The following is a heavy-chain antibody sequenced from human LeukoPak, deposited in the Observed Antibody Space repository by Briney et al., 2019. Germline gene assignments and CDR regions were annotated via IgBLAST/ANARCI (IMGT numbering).Heavy chain of an antibody. CDR1: GFTLSSYA. V-gene: IGHV3-23*03. Sequence: PGGSLRLSCAASGFTLSSYAMTWVRQAPGRGLEWVSVIYEGGGRYYGDSVKGRFTISKDNFENTVYLQMDSLRADDTAVYYCARVDTVFGILVWAQGTLVTVSS. J-gene: IGHJ4*02. CDR2: IYEGGGR. D-gene: IGHD5-18*01. CDR3: ARVDTVFGILV.